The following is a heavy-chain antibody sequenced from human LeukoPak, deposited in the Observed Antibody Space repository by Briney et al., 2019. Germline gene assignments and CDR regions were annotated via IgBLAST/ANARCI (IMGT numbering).Heavy chain of an antibody. Sequence: AGGSLRLSCVASGFTFSSYAMHWVRQAPGKGLEFVSAIVGYGGSTYYADSVKGRFTISRDNAKNSLYLQMNSLRAEDTAVYYCARWGGSGPNAKLDYWGQGTLVTVTS. CDR2: IVGYGGST. CDR1: GFTFSSYA. D-gene: IGHD6-19*01. J-gene: IGHJ4*02. CDR3: ARWGGSGPNAKLDY. V-gene: IGHV3-64*04.